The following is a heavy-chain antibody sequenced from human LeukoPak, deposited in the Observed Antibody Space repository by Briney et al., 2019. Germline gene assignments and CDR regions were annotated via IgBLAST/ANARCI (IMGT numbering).Heavy chain of an antibody. CDR1: GGSFSGYY. CDR2: INHGGST. V-gene: IGHV4-34*01. CDR3: ARRNIRGVNFDY. D-gene: IGHD3-10*01. Sequence: PSETLSLTCAVYGGSFSGYYWSWIRQPPGKGLEWIGEINHGGSTNYYPSLKSRVTISVDTSKNQFSLKLSSVTAADTAVYYCARRNIRGVNFDYWGQGTLVTVSS. J-gene: IGHJ4*02.